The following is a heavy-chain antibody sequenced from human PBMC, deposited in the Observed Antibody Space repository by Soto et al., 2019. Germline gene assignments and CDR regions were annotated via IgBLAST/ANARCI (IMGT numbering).Heavy chain of an antibody. D-gene: IGHD5-12*01. CDR2: INPIFGTT. Sequence: QVQLVQSGAEVKKPGASVKVSCRASGGTFASYTYTWVRQAPGQGLEWMGGINPIFGTTNYAQKFQGRATITADKSTSTDYMELTSLTSEDTAVYFCARVGGYGPPYWGQGTLVIVSS. CDR1: GGTFASYT. J-gene: IGHJ4*02. CDR3: ARVGGYGPPY. V-gene: IGHV1-69*06.